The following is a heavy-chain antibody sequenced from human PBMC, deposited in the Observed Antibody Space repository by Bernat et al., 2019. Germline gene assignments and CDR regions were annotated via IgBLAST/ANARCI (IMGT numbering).Heavy chain of an antibody. Sequence: EVQLVESGGGLVQPGGSLRLSCAASGFTFSSYSMNWVRQAPGKGLEWVSYISSSSSTLYYTDSVKGRFTISRDNAKHSLYLEMNSLRDEDTAVYYCARDLVVTIDYWGQGTLVTVSS. CDR2: ISSSSSTL. J-gene: IGHJ4*02. CDR3: ARDLVVTIDY. CDR1: GFTFSSYS. D-gene: IGHD2-21*02. V-gene: IGHV3-48*02.